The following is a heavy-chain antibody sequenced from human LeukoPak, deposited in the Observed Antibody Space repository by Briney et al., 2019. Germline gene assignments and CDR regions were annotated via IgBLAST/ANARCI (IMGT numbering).Heavy chain of an antibody. CDR1: GFTFSSYA. V-gene: IGHV3-30-3*01. Sequence: GRSLRLSCAASGFTFSSYAMHWVRKAPGKGLEWVAVISYDGSNKYYADSVKGRFTISRDNSKNTLYLQMNSLRAEDTAVYYCARGDCGGDCYSIENFDYWGQGTLVTVSS. CDR3: ARGDCGGDCYSIENFDY. CDR2: ISYDGSNK. D-gene: IGHD2-21*02. J-gene: IGHJ4*02.